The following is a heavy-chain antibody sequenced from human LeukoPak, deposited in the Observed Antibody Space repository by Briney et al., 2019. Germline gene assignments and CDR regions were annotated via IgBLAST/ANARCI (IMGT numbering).Heavy chain of an antibody. Sequence: ALVKVSCKASGYTFSDFYIHWVRQAPGQGLEYVGWITPKSGDTYSPQRFQGRVTMTRDASISTAYMELSSLRSDDTAVYFCARVRLADERAWAYWGQGTLVTVSS. CDR1: GYTFSDFY. CDR2: ITPKSGDT. D-gene: IGHD3-3*02. J-gene: IGHJ4*02. V-gene: IGHV1-2*02. CDR3: ARVRLADERAWAY.